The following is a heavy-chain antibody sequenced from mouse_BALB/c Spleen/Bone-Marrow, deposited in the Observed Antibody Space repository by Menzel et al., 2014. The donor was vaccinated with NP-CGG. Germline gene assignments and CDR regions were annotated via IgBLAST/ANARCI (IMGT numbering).Heavy chain of an antibody. CDR3: ARGREAMDY. Sequence: VQLKQSGAELVRPGALVKLSCKASGFSIKDYYMHWVKQRPEQGLEWIGWIDPENGNTIYDPKFQGKASITADTSSNTAYLQLSSLTSEDTAVYYCARGREAMDYWGQGTSVTVSS. CDR2: IDPENGNT. V-gene: IGHV14-1*02. CDR1: GFSIKDYY. J-gene: IGHJ4*01.